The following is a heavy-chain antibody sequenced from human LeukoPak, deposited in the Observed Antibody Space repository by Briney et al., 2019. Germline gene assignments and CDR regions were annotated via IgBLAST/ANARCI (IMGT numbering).Heavy chain of an antibody. Sequence: KPSETLSLTCTVSGGSISSSSYYWGWIRQPPGKGLEWIGSIYYSGSTYYNPSLKSRVTISVDTSKNQFSLKLSSVTSADTAVYYCARNRPTELYYFDYWGQGTLVTVSS. J-gene: IGHJ4*02. CDR1: GGSISSSSYY. CDR2: IYYSGST. V-gene: IGHV4-39*07. D-gene: IGHD3-10*01. CDR3: ARNRPTELYYFDY.